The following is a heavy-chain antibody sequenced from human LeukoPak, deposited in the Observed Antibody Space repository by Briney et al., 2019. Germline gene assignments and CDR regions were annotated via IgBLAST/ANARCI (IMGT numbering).Heavy chain of an antibody. CDR2: IYIGGTT. CDR3: ARALDKYCRSTSCLGYFQH. J-gene: IGHJ1*01. Sequence: GGSLTLSCAASGLTVSSNYMRWGRHAPGRGLEWVIVIYIGGTTTYPPSMKGPLTLSRGTSNNTLYSQMHSLIPEDTCVYYCARALDKYCRSTSCLGYFQHWRQGTLVTVSS. CDR1: GLTVSSNY. D-gene: IGHD2-2*01. V-gene: IGHV3-53*01.